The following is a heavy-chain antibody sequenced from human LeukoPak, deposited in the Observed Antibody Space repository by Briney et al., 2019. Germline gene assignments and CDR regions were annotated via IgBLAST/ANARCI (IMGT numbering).Heavy chain of an antibody. J-gene: IGHJ4*02. V-gene: IGHV3-7*01. CDR3: ARGVGDNGILGY. CDR2: IKQDGSKK. CDR1: GFTFSSYW. D-gene: IGHD2-15*01. Sequence: PGGSLRLSCAASGFTFSSYWMTWVRQAPGKGLEWVANIKQDGSKKDYVDSVKGRFTIFRDNAKDSLYLQMNSLRVEDTAVYYCARGVGDNGILGYWGRGTMVAVPS.